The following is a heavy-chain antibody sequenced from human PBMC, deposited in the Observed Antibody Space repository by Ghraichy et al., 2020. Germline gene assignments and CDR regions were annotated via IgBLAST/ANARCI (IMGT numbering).Heavy chain of an antibody. V-gene: IGHV4-34*01. J-gene: IGHJ4*02. CDR2: INHSGTT. D-gene: IGHD3-3*01. CDR1: GGSFSDYY. Sequence: SQTLSLTCAVYGGSFSDYYWSWIRQPPGRGLEWIGEINHSGTTNYNPSLKSRGTISVDTSKNQFSLQLSSVTAADTAVYYCARTPRHITIVDIVVIPPYFDSWGQGTLVTVSS. CDR3: ARTPRHITIVDIVVIPPYFDS.